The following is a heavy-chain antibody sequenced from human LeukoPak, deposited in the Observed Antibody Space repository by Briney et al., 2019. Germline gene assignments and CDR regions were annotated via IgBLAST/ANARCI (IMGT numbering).Heavy chain of an antibody. V-gene: IGHV1-2*02. D-gene: IGHD3-9*01. J-gene: IGHJ4*02. CDR3: VRAPTLRYFDPRHYFDY. Sequence: ASVKVSCKASGYTFTGYYMHWVRQAPGQGLEWMGWINPNSGGTNYAQKFQGRVTMTRDTSISTAYMELSRLRSDDTAVYYCVRAPTLRYFDPRHYFDYWGQGTLVTVSS. CDR2: INPNSGGT. CDR1: GYTFTGYY.